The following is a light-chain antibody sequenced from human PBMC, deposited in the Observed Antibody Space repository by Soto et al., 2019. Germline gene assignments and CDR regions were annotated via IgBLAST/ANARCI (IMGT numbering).Light chain of an antibody. J-gene: IGKJ4*01. Sequence: VLTQSPATLSLSPGERATLSCTTNEPFNSPYLAWYQQKPGQAPRLLIYGASNRATGIPDRFSGSGSGADFTLPISRLEPEDFAVYYCQQYGSPLPFGGGTKVEI. V-gene: IGKV3-20*01. CDR3: QQYGSPLP. CDR2: GAS. CDR1: EPFNSPY.